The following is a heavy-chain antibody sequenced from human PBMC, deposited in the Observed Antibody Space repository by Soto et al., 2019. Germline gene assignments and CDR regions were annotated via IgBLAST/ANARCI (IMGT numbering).Heavy chain of an antibody. Sequence: QITLKESGPTLVKPTQTLTLTCTLSGFSHSTSGVAVGWIRQPPGKALEWLRHIYWNDDKYYSTSLKSRLSLTKDTSKNQVVLTMTIVDPVDTGTYYCARLLSSALYSYDLWGQGTLVTVSS. D-gene: IGHD3-22*01. CDR3: ARLLSSALYSYDL. CDR1: GFSHSTSGVA. CDR2: IYWNDDK. V-gene: IGHV2-5*01. J-gene: IGHJ5*02.